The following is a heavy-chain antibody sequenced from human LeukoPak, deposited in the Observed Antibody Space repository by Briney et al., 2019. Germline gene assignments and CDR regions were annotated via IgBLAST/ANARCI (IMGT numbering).Heavy chain of an antibody. CDR2: ISGSGGST. V-gene: IGHV3-23*01. Sequence: GGSLRLSCAASGFTFSSYAMSWVRQAPGKGLEWVSAISGSGGSTYYADSGKGRFTISRDNSKNTLYLQMNSLRAEDTAVYYCAKDGYYDSSGYWGQGTLVTVSS. J-gene: IGHJ4*02. D-gene: IGHD3-22*01. CDR3: AKDGYYDSSGY. CDR1: GFTFSSYA.